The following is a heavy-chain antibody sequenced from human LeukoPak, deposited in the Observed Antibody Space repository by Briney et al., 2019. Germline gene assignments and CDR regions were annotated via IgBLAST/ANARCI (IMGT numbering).Heavy chain of an antibody. CDR2: ISYDGSNK. D-gene: IGHD6-13*01. Sequence: PGGSLRLSCAASGFTFSSYAMHWVRQAPGKGLEWVAVISYDGSNKYYADSVKGRFTISRDNSKNTLYLQMNSLRAEDTAAYYCARDLVVAAAAWGQGTLVTVSS. CDR3: ARDLVVAAAA. V-gene: IGHV3-30-3*01. CDR1: GFTFSSYA. J-gene: IGHJ4*02.